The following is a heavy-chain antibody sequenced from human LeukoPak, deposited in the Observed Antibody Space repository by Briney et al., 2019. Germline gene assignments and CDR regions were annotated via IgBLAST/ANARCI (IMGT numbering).Heavy chain of an antibody. Sequence: GGSLRLSCSASGFAFSSFAIHWVRQAPGKGLEYVSAISPNGGSTFYPDSVKGRFTISRDNSKNTVYLQLSSLRAEDTAVYYCVKRALTTAWIDNWGQGTLVTVSS. CDR1: GFAFSSFA. V-gene: IGHV3-64D*09. J-gene: IGHJ4*02. D-gene: IGHD3-3*01. CDR3: VKRALTTAWIDN. CDR2: ISPNGGST.